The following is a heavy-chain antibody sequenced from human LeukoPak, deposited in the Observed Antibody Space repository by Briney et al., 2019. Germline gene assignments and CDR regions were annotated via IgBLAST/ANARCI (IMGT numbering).Heavy chain of an antibody. CDR3: AAREMAVSYYFDY. CDR1: GFTFTSSA. D-gene: IGHD5-24*01. Sequence: SVKVSCKASGFTFTSSAMQWVRRARGQRLEWIRWIVVGSGNTNYAQKFQERVTITRDMSTSTVYMELSSLRSEDTAVYYCAAREMAVSYYFDYWGQGTLVTVSS. CDR2: IVVGSGNT. J-gene: IGHJ4*02. V-gene: IGHV1-58*02.